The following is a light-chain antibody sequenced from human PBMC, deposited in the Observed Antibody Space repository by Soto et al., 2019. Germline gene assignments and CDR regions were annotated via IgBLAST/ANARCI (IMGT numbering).Light chain of an antibody. Sequence: QSVLTQPPSASGSPGQSVTISCTGTSSDVGGYNYVSWYQQHLGKAPKLVIYEVTKRPSGVPDRFSGSKSGNTASLTVSGLQAEDEADYYCSSFTGASTIFGTGTKVTVL. V-gene: IGLV2-8*01. CDR3: SSFTGASTI. CDR1: SSDVGGYNY. J-gene: IGLJ1*01. CDR2: EVT.